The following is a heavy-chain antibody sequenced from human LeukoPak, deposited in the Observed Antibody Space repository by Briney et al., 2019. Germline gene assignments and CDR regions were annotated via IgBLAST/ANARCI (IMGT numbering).Heavy chain of an antibody. CDR2: VNHSGST. J-gene: IGHJ6*03. Sequence: SGTLSLTCAVYGGSFSGYYWSWIPQPPGKGREWIGEVNHSGSTNYNPSLKSRVTISVDTSKNQFSLKLSSVTAADTAVYYCARSVRGGDYVITYYYYYYMDVWGKGTTVTVSS. V-gene: IGHV4-34*01. CDR1: GGSFSGYY. CDR3: ARSVRGGDYVITYYYYYYMDV. D-gene: IGHD4-17*01.